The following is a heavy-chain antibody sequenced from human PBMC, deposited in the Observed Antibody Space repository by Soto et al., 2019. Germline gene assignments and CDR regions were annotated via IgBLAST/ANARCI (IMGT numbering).Heavy chain of an antibody. CDR2: IKSKTDGGTT. D-gene: IGHD3-3*01. Sequence: PGGSLRLSCAASGFTFSNAWMSWVRQAPGKGLEWVGRIKSKTDGGTTDYAAPVKGRFTISRDDSKNTLYLQMNSLKTEDTAVYYCTSLTYCDFWSGYYTGIPPYYWGQGTLVTVSS. V-gene: IGHV3-15*01. CDR1: GFTFSNAW. J-gene: IGHJ4*02. CDR3: TSLTYCDFWSGYYTGIPPYY.